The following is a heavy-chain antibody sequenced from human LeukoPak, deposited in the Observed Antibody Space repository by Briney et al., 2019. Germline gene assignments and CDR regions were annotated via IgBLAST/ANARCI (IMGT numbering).Heavy chain of an antibody. CDR2: IYYSGST. D-gene: IGHD6-13*01. J-gene: IGHJ5*02. Sequence: SETLSLTCTVSGGSISSSSYYWGWIRQPPGKGLEWIGSIYYSGSTYYNPSLKSRVTISVDTSKNQFSLKLSSVTAADTAVYYCAREIAAAGRTWFDPWGQGTLVTVSS. V-gene: IGHV4-39*01. CDR1: GGSISSSSYY. CDR3: AREIAAAGRTWFDP.